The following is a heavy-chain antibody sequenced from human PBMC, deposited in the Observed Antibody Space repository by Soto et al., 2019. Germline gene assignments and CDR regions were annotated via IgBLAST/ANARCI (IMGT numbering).Heavy chain of an antibody. Sequence: PETLSLTCTVSGASNSNDYFILILHPPGRGLEWIGHIFYSGSTNYNPALKSRVTISVDTSKSQFSLKLSSVTAADTAVFYCARDSTYYYDSSGRNDAFDIWGQGTMVT. J-gene: IGHJ3*02. CDR1: GASNSNDY. D-gene: IGHD3-22*01. CDR3: ARDSTYYYDSSGRNDAFDI. CDR2: IFYSGST. V-gene: IGHV4-59*12.